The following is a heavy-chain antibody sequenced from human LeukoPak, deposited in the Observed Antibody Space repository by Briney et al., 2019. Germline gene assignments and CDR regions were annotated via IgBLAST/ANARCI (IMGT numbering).Heavy chain of an antibody. D-gene: IGHD3-10*01. Sequence: GGSLRLSCVAFGFTVSTNHMSWVRQAPGKGLEWVSGFHDAGTTYFADAVKGRFTISRDNTKNTLFPQMNSLRAEDTAVYYCARRYDSGTYGHYMDVWGKGTTVTVSS. J-gene: IGHJ6*03. CDR1: GFTVSTNH. V-gene: IGHV3-53*01. CDR3: ARRYDSGTYGHYMDV. CDR2: FHDAGTT.